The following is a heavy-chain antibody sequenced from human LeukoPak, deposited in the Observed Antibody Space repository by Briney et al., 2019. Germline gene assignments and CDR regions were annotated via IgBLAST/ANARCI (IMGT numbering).Heavy chain of an antibody. CDR1: GFTVRSNY. Sequence: GGSLRPSCAASGFTVRSNYMSWVRQAPGKGLEWVSVIYSGGSTYYADSVKGRFTISRDNSKNTLYLQMNSLRAEDTAVYYCARDGTGYSSGWYLYMDVWGKGTTVTVSS. D-gene: IGHD6-19*01. CDR3: ARDGTGYSSGWYLYMDV. J-gene: IGHJ6*03. V-gene: IGHV3-53*01. CDR2: IYSGGST.